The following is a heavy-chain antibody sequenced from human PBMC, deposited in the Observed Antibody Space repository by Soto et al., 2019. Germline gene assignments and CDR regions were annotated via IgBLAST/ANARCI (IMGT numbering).Heavy chain of an antibody. Sequence: EVQLVESGGGLVQPGGSLRLSCAASGFTFSSYEMNWVRQAPGKGLEWVSYISSSDSTIYYADTVKGRFTISRDNAKYSMYLQMNSLRAVDMAVYYCARGSGSRSDGGYWGQGTMVTVSS. J-gene: IGHJ4*02. CDR3: ARGSGSRSDGGY. CDR1: GFTFSSYE. V-gene: IGHV3-48*03. CDR2: ISSSDSTI. D-gene: IGHD5-12*01.